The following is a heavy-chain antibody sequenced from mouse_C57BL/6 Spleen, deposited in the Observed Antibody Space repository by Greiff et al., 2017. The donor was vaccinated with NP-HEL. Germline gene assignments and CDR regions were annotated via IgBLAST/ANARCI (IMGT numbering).Heavy chain of an antibody. CDR1: GYTFTDYE. V-gene: IGHV1-15*01. J-gene: IGHJ1*03. Sequence: QVQLQQSGAELVRPGASVTLSCKASGYTFTDYEMHWVKQTPVHGLEWIGAIDPETGGTAYNQKFKGKAILTADKSSSTAYMELRSLTSEDSAVYYCTRWGGKGYFDVWGTGTTVTVSS. CDR2: IDPETGGT. D-gene: IGHD2-1*01. CDR3: TRWGGKGYFDV.